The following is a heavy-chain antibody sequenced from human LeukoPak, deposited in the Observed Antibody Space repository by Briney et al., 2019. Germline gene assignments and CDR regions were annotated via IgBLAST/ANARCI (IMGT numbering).Heavy chain of an antibody. CDR1: GFTFSNYA. Sequence: GGSLRLSCAASGFTFSNYAMNWGRQAPGKGLEWVSGITGNGGYTYYADSVKGRFTISRDNSRSTLYLQINSPRAEDTAIYYCAKGTLQQFDYWGQGTLVTVSS. D-gene: IGHD1-1*01. CDR2: ITGNGGYT. V-gene: IGHV3-23*01. J-gene: IGHJ4*02. CDR3: AKGTLQQFDY.